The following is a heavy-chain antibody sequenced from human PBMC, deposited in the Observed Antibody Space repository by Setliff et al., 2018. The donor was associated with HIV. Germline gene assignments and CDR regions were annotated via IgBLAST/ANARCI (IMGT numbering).Heavy chain of an antibody. V-gene: IGHV3-30*03. J-gene: IGHJ5*02. CDR3: ARVVVIWENGPNWFDP. CDR1: GFTFSNHW. D-gene: IGHD3-16*02. Sequence: GGSLRLSCAASGFTFSNHWMHWVPQAPGKGLEWVAVISHDGSIKYYADSVKGRFTISRDNSKNTLYLQMNSLRIEDTAVYYCARVVVIWENGPNWFDPWGQGTLVTVSS. CDR2: ISHDGSIK.